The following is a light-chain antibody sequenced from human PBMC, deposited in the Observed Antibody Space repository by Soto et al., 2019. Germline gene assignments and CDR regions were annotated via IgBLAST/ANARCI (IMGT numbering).Light chain of an antibody. CDR3: SSYVGSGTYVV. CDR2: EGN. J-gene: IGLJ2*01. CDR1: RSDVGTYNL. V-gene: IGLV2-23*01. Sequence: QSVLTQPASVSGSPGQSITISCTGTRSDVGTYNLVSWYQQHPGNAPKLMIYEGNKRPSGVANRFAGSKSGNTASLTISGLQAEDEGDYYCSSYVGSGTYVVFGGGTKLTVL.